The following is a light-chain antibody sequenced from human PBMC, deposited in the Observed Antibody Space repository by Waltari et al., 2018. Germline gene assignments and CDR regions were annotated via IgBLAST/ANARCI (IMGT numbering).Light chain of an antibody. CDR2: GKN. J-gene: IGLJ1*01. Sequence: SSELTQDPAVSGALGQTVRITCQGDSLRSYYASWYQQKPGQAPVLVIYGKNNRPSGFPDRFSGSSSGTTASLTITGAQAEDEADYYCNSRDSSGNPYVFGTGTKVTVL. CDR3: NSRDSSGNPYV. V-gene: IGLV3-19*01. CDR1: SLRSYY.